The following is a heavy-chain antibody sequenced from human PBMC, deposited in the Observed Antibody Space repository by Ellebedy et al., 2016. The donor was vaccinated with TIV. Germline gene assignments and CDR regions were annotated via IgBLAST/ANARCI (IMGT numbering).Heavy chain of an antibody. CDR2: ISWSSGST. CDR3: ARMERSFQSRY. CDR1: GFTFDDYA. D-gene: IGHD3-3*01. V-gene: IGHV3-9*01. J-gene: IGHJ4*02. Sequence: GGSLRLSCAASGFTFDDYAMHWVRQAPGKGLEWVSGISWSSGSTDYADSVKGRFTISRDNTKNFLYLQMNSLRAEDTAVYYCARMERSFQSRYWGQGTLVTVSS.